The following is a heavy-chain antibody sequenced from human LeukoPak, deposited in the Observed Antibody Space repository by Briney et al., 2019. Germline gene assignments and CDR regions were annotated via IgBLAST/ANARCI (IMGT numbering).Heavy chain of an antibody. CDR3: ATDITGTTRWFDP. Sequence: GASVKVSCKVSGYTLTVLSMHWVRQAPGKGLEWMGGFDPEDGETIYAQKFQGRVTMTEDTSTDTAYMELSSLRSEDTAVYYCATDITGTTRWFDPWGQGTLVTVSS. CDR2: FDPEDGET. D-gene: IGHD1-7*01. J-gene: IGHJ5*02. V-gene: IGHV1-24*01. CDR1: GYTLTVLS.